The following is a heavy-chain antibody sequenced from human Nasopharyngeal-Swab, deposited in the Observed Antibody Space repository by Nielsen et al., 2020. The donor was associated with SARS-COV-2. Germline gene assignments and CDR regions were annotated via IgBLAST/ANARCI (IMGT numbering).Heavy chain of an antibody. D-gene: IGHD5-18*01. J-gene: IGHJ5*02. V-gene: IGHV3-7*05. Sequence: GESLKISCATSGFTFTKAWMNWVRQAPGKGLEWVANIKQDESEKYYVDSVKGRFTISRDNSKNTLYLQMNSLRAEDTAVYYCAKDQYSYGSWFDPWGQGTLVTVSS. CDR2: IKQDESEK. CDR1: GFTFTKAW. CDR3: AKDQYSYGSWFDP.